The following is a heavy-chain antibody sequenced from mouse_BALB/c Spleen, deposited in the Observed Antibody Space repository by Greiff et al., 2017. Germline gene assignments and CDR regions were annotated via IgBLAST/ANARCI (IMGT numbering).Heavy chain of an antibody. CDR3: AKSPDSSGFHFDY. CDR1: GDSITSCY. Sequence: EVQLQESGPSLVKPSQTLSLTCSVTGDSITSCYWNWIRKFPGNKLEYMGYISYSGSTYYNPSLKSRISITRNTSKNQNYLQLNSVTTEDTATYYWAKSPDSSGFHFDYWGQGTTLTVSS. V-gene: IGHV3-8*02. CDR2: ISYSGST. D-gene: IGHD3-2*01. J-gene: IGHJ2*01.